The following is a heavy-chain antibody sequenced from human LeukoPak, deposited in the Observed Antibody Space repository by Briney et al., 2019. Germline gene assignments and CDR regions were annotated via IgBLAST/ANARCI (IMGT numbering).Heavy chain of an antibody. CDR3: ARDRRESSKPNDAFDI. J-gene: IGHJ3*02. V-gene: IGHV4-59*01. CDR1: GGSISSYY. CDR2: IYHSGAT. Sequence: SETLSLTCSVSGGSISSYYWSWIRQPPGKGPEWIGYIYHSGATHYNPSLESRVTISIDTSKRQLSLRLTSVTAADTAVYYCARDRRESSKPNDAFDIWGQGTMVTVSS. D-gene: IGHD4-11*01.